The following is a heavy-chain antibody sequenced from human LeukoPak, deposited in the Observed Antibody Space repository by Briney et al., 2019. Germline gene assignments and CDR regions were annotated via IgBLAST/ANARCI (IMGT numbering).Heavy chain of an antibody. Sequence: ASVTVSCTASGYTFTVYYMHWVRQAPGQGLEWMGWINPNSGGTNYAQKFQGRVTMTRDTSISTAYMELSRLRSDDTAVYYCARDDGYSSSWDYWGQGTLVTVSS. CDR3: ARDDGYSSSWDY. CDR1: GYTFTVYY. CDR2: INPNSGGT. D-gene: IGHD6-13*01. J-gene: IGHJ4*02. V-gene: IGHV1-2*02.